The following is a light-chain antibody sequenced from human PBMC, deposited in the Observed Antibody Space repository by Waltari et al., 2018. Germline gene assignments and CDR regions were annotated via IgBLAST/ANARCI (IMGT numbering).Light chain of an antibody. J-gene: IGKJ1*01. CDR1: QDIGTY. Sequence: DIQMTQSPSSLSASVGDSVTITCQASQDIGTYLNWFHQRPGKAPNLLIYDTSNLHTGVPLRFAGSGSGTLFSLTISSLRPEDRGTYYCQQYDTLPRAFGQGTKVEIK. CDR2: DTS. V-gene: IGKV1-33*01. CDR3: QQYDTLPRA.